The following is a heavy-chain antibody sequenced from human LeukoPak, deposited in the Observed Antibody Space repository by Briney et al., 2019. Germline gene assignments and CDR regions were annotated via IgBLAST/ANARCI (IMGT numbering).Heavy chain of an antibody. CDR3: ARDRLGDYFDY. D-gene: IGHD3-16*01. CDR2: IYYSGST. Sequence: SETLSLTCTVSGSSISSGDYYWSWIRQPPGKGLEWIGYIYYSGSTYYNPSLKSRVTISVDTSKNQFSLKLSSVTAADTAVYYCARDRLGDYFDYWGQGTLVTVSS. CDR1: GSSISSGDYY. J-gene: IGHJ4*02. V-gene: IGHV4-30-4*01.